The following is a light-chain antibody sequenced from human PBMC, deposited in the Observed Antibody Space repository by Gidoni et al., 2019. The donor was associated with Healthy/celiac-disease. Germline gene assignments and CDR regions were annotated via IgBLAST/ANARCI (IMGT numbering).Light chain of an antibody. CDR3: QQYGSSPQT. CDR1: QSVSSSS. Sequence: DIALTQSPGTLSLSPGERATLSCRASQSVSSSSFAWYRQKPGQAPMRLIYGASSRATGIPDRFSGSGSGTDFTLTISRLEPEDFAVYYCQQYGSSPQTFGQGTKVEIK. CDR2: GAS. J-gene: IGKJ1*01. V-gene: IGKV3-20*01.